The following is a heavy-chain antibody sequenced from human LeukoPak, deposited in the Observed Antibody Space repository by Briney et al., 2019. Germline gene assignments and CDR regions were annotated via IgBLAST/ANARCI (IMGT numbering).Heavy chain of an antibody. CDR3: ARDFWSGYKVPYYMDV. CDR1: GGSVSSSSYY. CDR2: IYTSGST. J-gene: IGHJ6*03. V-gene: IGHV4-61*02. Sequence: PSETLSLTCTVSGGSVSSSSYYWSWIRQPAGKGLEWIGRIYTSGSTNYNPSLKSRVTISVDTSKNQFSLKLSSVTAADTAVYYCARDFWSGYKVPYYMDVWGKGTTVTVSS. D-gene: IGHD3-3*01.